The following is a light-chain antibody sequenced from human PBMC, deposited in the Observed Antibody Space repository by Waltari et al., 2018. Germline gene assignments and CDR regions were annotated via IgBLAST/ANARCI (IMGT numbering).Light chain of an antibody. J-gene: IGLJ1*01. CDR2: DVS. V-gene: IGLV2-14*01. CDR1: SSDVGGYNY. Sequence: QSALTQPASVSGSPGQSITISCTGTSSDVGGYNYVSWYQQHPGKAPKLMIYDVSNRPSGVSNRFSGSKSGNTAPLTISGLQAEDEADYYCSSYTSSSTPYVFGTGT. CDR3: SSYTSSSTPYV.